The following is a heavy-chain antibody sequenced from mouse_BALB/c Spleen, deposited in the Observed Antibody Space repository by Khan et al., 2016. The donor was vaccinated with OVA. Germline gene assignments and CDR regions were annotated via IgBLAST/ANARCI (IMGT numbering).Heavy chain of an antibody. CDR3: ARLEDI. Sequence: VELVESGPCLVAPSQSLSITCTVSGFSLTSYGVHWVRQPPGKGLEWLGVIWAGGSTNYTSALMSRLSISKDNPKSQVFVQMNSLQTDDTAMYYCARLEDIWGQGTSVTVSS. J-gene: IGHJ2*03. CDR2: IWAGGST. D-gene: IGHD1-3*01. V-gene: IGHV2-9*02. CDR1: GFSLTSYG.